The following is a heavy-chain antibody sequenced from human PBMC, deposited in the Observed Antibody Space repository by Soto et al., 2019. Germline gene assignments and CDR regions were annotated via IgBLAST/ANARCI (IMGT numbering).Heavy chain of an antibody. Sequence: GGSLRLSCAASGFTFSSYDMHWVRQATGKGLEWVSAIGTAGDTYYPDSVTGRFTISRENAKNSLYLQMNSLRAGDTAVYYCYRERTLIAESGIPDSDGLDVWGQGTTVTVSS. J-gene: IGHJ6*02. D-gene: IGHD6-13*01. CDR3: YRERTLIAESGIPDSDGLDV. CDR1: GFTFSSYD. CDR2: IGTAGDT. V-gene: IGHV3-13*01.